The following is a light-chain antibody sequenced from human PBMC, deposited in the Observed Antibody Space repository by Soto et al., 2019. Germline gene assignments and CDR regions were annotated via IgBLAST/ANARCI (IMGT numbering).Light chain of an antibody. J-gene: IGKJ1*01. Sequence: EIVMTQSPATLSVSPGERATLSCRASQSVSSNLAWYQQKPGQAPRLLIYGASTRATGIPARFSGSGSGTEFTLTISSPQSEDFAVYYCQQYKNWPRTFGQGTKVDIK. V-gene: IGKV3-15*01. CDR1: QSVSSN. CDR3: QQYKNWPRT. CDR2: GAS.